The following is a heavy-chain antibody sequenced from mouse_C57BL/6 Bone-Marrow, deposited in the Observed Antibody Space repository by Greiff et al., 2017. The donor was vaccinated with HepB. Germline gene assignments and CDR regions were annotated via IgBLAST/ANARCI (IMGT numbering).Heavy chain of an antibody. V-gene: IGHV1-55*01. CDR1: GYTFTSYW. CDR2: IYPGSGST. CDR3: ARGAYYSNCGCWYFDV. Sequence: QVQLQQPGAELVKPGASVKMSCKASGYTFTSYWITWVKQRPGQGLEWIGDIYPGSGSTNYNEKFKSKATLTVDTSSSTAYMQLSSLTSEDSAVYYCARGAYYSNCGCWYFDVWGTGTTVTVSA. D-gene: IGHD2-5*01. J-gene: IGHJ1*03.